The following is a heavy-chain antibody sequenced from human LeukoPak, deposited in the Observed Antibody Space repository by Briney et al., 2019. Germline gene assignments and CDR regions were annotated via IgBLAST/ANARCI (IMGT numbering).Heavy chain of an antibody. CDR3: AREVVPAAIPWDWYFDL. CDR2: IYYSGST. Sequence: SETLSLTCTVSGGSISSYYWSWIRQPPGKGLEWIGYIYYSGSTNYNPSLKSRVTISRDTSKNQFSLRLSSVTAADTAVYYCAREVVPAAIPWDWYFDLWGRGTLVTVSS. D-gene: IGHD2-2*01. J-gene: IGHJ2*01. CDR1: GGSISSYY. V-gene: IGHV4-59*12.